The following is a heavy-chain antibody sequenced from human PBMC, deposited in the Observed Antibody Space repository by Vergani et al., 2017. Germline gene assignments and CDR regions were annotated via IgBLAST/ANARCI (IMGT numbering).Heavy chain of an antibody. CDR1: GFTSAGYA. V-gene: IGHV3-9*02. Sequence: EVQLEESGGGLVLPGRSLRLSCVASGFTSAGYAMHLVRQAPGKGLGWVLGSSCNSNMIGYADSVKGRFTISRDNAKNSLYLQMNSLRAEDTALYYCAKDLGTSSGGGWCDPWGQGTRVTVSS. CDR2: SSCNSNMI. D-gene: IGHD6-6*01. CDR3: AKDLGTSSGGGWCDP. J-gene: IGHJ5*02.